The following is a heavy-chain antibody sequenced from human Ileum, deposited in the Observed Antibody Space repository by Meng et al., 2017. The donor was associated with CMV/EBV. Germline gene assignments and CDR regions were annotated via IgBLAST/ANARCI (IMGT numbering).Heavy chain of an antibody. V-gene: IGHV4-39*07. Sequence: QPQLQGPGPGLVKPSGTLSLPCTVSRGSISSSDYDWGWVRQPPGKGLEWIASIHSGGGTYYNPSLKSRVTISVDTSENQFSLRLTSVTAADTAVYYCARNYGSGNWNFFHYWGQGTLVTVSS. CDR3: ARNYGSGNWNFFHY. CDR1: RGSISSSDYD. CDR2: IHSGGGT. D-gene: IGHD3-10*01. J-gene: IGHJ4*02.